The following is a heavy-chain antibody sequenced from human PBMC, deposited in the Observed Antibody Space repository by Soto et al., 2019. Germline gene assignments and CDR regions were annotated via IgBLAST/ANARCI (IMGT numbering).Heavy chain of an antibody. J-gene: IGHJ6*01. CDR1: GGTFSSYA. CDR3: ARDNTYIVVVPAAWRPQTYYYYGMDV. V-gene: IGHV1-69*01. D-gene: IGHD2-2*01. CDR2: IIPFFGTA. Sequence: QVHLVQSGAEVKKPGSSVKVSCKASGGTFSSYAISWVRQAPGQGLEWMGGIIPFFGTANYAQKFQGRVTITADESTSTAYMELSSLRSEDTAVYYCARDNTYIVVVPAAWRPQTYYYYGMDVWGQGTTVTVSS.